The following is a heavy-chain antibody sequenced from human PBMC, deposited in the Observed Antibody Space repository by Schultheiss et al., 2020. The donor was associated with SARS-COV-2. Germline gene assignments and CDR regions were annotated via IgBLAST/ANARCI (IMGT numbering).Heavy chain of an antibody. CDR3: ARPLAYYDFWSGYYSDYYGMDV. CDR1: GFTFSSYE. Sequence: GGSLRLSCAASGFTFSSYEMNWVRQAPGKGLEWVSYISSSGSTIYYADSVKGRFTISRDNAKNSLYLQMNSLRAEDTAVYYCARPLAYYDFWSGYYSDYYGMDVWGQGTTVTVSS. J-gene: IGHJ6*02. V-gene: IGHV3-48*03. CDR2: ISSSGSTI. D-gene: IGHD3-3*01.